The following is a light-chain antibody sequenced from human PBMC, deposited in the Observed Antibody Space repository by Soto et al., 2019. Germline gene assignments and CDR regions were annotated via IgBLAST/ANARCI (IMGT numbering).Light chain of an antibody. J-gene: IGKJ4*01. CDR1: QSISTY. CDR3: QQSNSDPT. Sequence: DIQMTQSPSSLSASVGDRVTIACRAGQSISTYLNWYQQKPGKAPKLLIFAASSLKSGVPSRFSGSGSGTDFTLTINSLQLEDFATYYCQQSNSDPTFGGGTKVDI. V-gene: IGKV1-39*01. CDR2: AAS.